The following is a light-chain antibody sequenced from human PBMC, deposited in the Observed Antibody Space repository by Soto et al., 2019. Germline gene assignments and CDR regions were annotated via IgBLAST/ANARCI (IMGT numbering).Light chain of an antibody. Sequence: DIQMTQSPSSLSASVGDRVTITCRSSQSISSYLNWYQQKPGKAPKLLIFDASTLESGVPSRFSGSGSGTDFTLTISSLQPEDFATYYCQQSYSTLGWTFGQGTKVDIK. V-gene: IGKV1-39*01. CDR1: QSISSY. CDR2: DAS. CDR3: QQSYSTLGWT. J-gene: IGKJ1*01.